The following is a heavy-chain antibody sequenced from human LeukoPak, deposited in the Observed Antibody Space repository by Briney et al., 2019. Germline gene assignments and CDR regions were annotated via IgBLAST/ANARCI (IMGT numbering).Heavy chain of an antibody. Sequence: SETLSLTCNVSGGSISSYYWSWIRQPPGKGLEWIGYIYYSGSTNYDPSLKSRVTISVDTSKNQFSLKLNSVTAADTAVYYCARSYSSPSVYFDYWGQGTLVTVSS. CDR2: IYYSGST. J-gene: IGHJ4*02. CDR3: ARSYSSPSVYFDY. V-gene: IGHV4-59*01. D-gene: IGHD6-6*01. CDR1: GGSISSYY.